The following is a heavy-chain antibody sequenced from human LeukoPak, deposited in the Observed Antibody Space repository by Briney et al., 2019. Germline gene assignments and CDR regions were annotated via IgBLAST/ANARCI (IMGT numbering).Heavy chain of an antibody. CDR2: ISSSSSYI. V-gene: IGHV3-21*04. D-gene: IGHD5-18*01. Sequence: GGSLRLSCAASGFTFSSYSMNWVRQAPGKGLEWVSSISSSSSYIYYADSVKGRFTISRDNAKNSLYLQMNSLGAEDAAVYYCAKDREGGYSYGPNWFDPWGQGTLVTVSS. J-gene: IGHJ5*02. CDR3: AKDREGGYSYGPNWFDP. CDR1: GFTFSSYS.